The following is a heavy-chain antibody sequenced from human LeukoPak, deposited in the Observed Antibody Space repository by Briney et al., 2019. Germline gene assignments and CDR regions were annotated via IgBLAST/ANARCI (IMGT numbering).Heavy chain of an antibody. V-gene: IGHV4-4*07. D-gene: IGHD3-22*01. Sequence: SETLSLTCTVSGGSISSYYWSWIQQPAGKGLEWIGRIYTSGSTNYNPSLKSRVTMSVDTSKNQFSLKLSSVTAADTAVYYCARGSYYDSSGYEIDAFDIWGQGTMVTVSS. CDR2: IYTSGST. J-gene: IGHJ3*02. CDR3: ARGSYYDSSGYEIDAFDI. CDR1: GGSISSYY.